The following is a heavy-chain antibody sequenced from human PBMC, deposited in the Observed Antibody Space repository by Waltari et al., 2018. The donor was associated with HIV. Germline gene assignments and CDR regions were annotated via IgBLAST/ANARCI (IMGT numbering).Heavy chain of an antibody. J-gene: IGHJ6*02. CDR3: ARGDPDYGMDV. Sequence: QLRLQESGPGLVKPSQTLSLTCVVLGGSISSGGYSWSWIRQPPGKGLEWIGNIYHSGISFYTPSLKSRVTISVDRSKNQLSLNLTSVTAADTGVYFCARGDPDYGMDVWGQGTTVTVS. D-gene: IGHD2-21*02. V-gene: IGHV4-30-2*01. CDR1: GGSISSGGYS. CDR2: IYHSGIS.